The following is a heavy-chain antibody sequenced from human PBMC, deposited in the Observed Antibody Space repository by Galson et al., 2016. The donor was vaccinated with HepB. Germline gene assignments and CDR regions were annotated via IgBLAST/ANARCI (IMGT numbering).Heavy chain of an antibody. D-gene: IGHD3-10*01. Sequence: SVKVSCKASGGTLGRYTIGWVRQAPAQGLEWMGGIVPIVGTTYYAQRFQGRVTISADEAATTVYMELRSLTSEDTAVYYCARGPRGLDFFDYWGRGILVTVSS. CDR2: IVPIVGTT. J-gene: IGHJ4*02. CDR3: ARGPRGLDFFDY. V-gene: IGHV1-69*13. CDR1: GGTLGRYT.